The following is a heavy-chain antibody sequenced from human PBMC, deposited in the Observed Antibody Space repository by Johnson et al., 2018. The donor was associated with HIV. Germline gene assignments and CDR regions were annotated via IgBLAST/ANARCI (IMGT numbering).Heavy chain of an antibody. Sequence: QVQLVESGGGLVQPGGSLRLSCAASGFTFNNYGMHWVRQSPGKGLEWVAFIRFDETIKYYGDSVKGRFTISRDNSRNTVYLQMNSLRVEDTAVYYCAEGCRWLLERTYAFDIWGQGTMVTVSS. CDR1: GFTFNNYG. V-gene: IGHV3-30*02. CDR2: IRFDETIK. J-gene: IGHJ3*02. CDR3: AEGCRWLLERTYAFDI. D-gene: IGHD3-22*01.